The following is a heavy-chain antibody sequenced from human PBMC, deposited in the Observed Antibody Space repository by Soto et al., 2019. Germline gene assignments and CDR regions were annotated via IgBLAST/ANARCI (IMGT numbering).Heavy chain of an antibody. CDR3: VRWRWLQTLDH. J-gene: IGHJ4*01. CDR2: VWYDGSNK. V-gene: IGHV3-33*01. D-gene: IGHD6-19*01. Sequence: QVHLEEAGGGVVQPGGSLRLSCVASGFAFRGDLMHWVRQAPGKGLEWVAYVWYDGSNKMYAASVKGRFTISRDNSKNTLYLQMNRLSDDDTAVYYCVRWRWLQTLDHWGHGTLVTVS. CDR1: GFAFRGDL.